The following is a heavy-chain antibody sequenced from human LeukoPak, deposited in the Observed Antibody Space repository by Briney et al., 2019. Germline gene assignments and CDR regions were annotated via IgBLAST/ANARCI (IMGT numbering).Heavy chain of an antibody. D-gene: IGHD3-10*01. J-gene: IGHJ4*01. CDR3: ARAVYYSNYLGY. CDR1: GFTFSSYW. CDR2: INSDGSST. V-gene: IGHV3-74*01. Sequence: PAESLSLSCAASGFTFSSYWMHWVRQAPGKGLVWVSRINSDGSSTNYADSMKGRFTISRDNAKNTLYLQMNSLRAEDTAMYYCARAVYYSNYLGYWGQGTLVTVSS.